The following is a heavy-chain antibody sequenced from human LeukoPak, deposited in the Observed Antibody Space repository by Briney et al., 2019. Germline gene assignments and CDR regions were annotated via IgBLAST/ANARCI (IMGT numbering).Heavy chain of an antibody. CDR2: ISTQSGNT. J-gene: IGHJ4*02. Sequence: ASVKVSCEASGYTLTSYGINWMRQAPGQGLEWMGWISTQSGNTNYAQKLQGRVTMTTDTSTSTAYMELRSLRSDDTAVYYCARDGVRGTYYFDYWGQGTLVTVSS. CDR3: ARDGVRGTYYFDY. V-gene: IGHV1-18*01. D-gene: IGHD3-10*01. CDR1: GYTLTSYG.